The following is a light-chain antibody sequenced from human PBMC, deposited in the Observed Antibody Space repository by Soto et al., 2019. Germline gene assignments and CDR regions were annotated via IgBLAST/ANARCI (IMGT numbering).Light chain of an antibody. V-gene: IGKV3-11*01. CDR3: QQRSSWIT. J-gene: IGKJ5*01. CDR1: QSVSTY. Sequence: EIVLTQSPATLSLSPGERATLSFRASQSVSTYLAWYQQKPGQAPRLLIYDASNRATGIPARFSGSGSATDFTLTISSLGPQDFAVYYCQQRSSWITFGQGTRLEVK. CDR2: DAS.